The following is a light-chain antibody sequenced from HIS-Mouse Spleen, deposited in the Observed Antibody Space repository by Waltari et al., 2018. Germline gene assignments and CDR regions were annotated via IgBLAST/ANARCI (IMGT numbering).Light chain of an antibody. V-gene: IGKV1-39*01. CDR1: QSISRY. CDR2: AAS. J-gene: IGKJ3*01. Sequence: DIQMTQSPSSLSASVGDRVTITCRASQSISRYLNWDQLKQGKAPKLLISAASRLQSGVPSRFSGSGSGTEFTLTISSLQPEDFATYYFQQSYSTPFTFGPGTKVDIK. CDR3: QQSYSTPFT.